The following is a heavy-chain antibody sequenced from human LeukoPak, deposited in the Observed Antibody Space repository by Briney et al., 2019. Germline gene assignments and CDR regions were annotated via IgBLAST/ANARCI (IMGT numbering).Heavy chain of an antibody. V-gene: IGHV4-34*01. Sequence: SETLSLTCAVYGGSFSGYYWSWIRQPPGKGLEWIGEINHSGSTNYNPSLKSRVTISVDTSKNQFSLKVSSVTAADTAVYYCARQGYYYYYYMDVWGKGTTVTMSS. CDR2: INHSGST. J-gene: IGHJ6*03. CDR1: GGSFSGYY. CDR3: ARQGYYYYYYMDV.